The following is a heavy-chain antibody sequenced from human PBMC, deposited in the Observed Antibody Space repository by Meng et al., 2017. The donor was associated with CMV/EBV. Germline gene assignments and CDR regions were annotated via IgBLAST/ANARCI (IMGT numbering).Heavy chain of an antibody. CDR1: GFTSSSHP. J-gene: IGHJ4*02. V-gene: IGHV3-30-3*01. Sequence: VQLGESGGPVVQAGRCLSLVGAPSGFTSSSHPMHWVRQAPGKGLEWVAVISHDGSNKYYADSVKGRFTISRANSKNTLYLQMNSLRAEDTAVYYCARGDYFDYWGQGTLVTVSS. CDR3: ARGDYFDY. CDR2: ISHDGSNK.